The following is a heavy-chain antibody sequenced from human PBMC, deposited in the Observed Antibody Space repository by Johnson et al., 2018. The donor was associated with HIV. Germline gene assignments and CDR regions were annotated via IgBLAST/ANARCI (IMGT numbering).Heavy chain of an antibody. CDR2: IYSGGNA. V-gene: IGHV3-53*01. CDR3: ARAWNDAFDI. Sequence: VQLVESGGGLVQPGGSLRLSCAASGFTVSNNYMSWVRQAPGKGLEWVSVIYSGGNADYADSVNGRFTITRDNSKNTLYLQMNSLRVEDTAVYYCARAWNDAFDIWGQGTLVTVSS. CDR1: GFTVSNNY. D-gene: IGHD1-1*01. J-gene: IGHJ3*02.